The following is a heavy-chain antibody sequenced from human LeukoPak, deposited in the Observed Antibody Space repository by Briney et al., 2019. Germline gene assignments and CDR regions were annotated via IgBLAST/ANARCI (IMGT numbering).Heavy chain of an antibody. CDR1: GGSISSSSYY. CDR3: ARQGVAVAGFFDY. CDR2: IYYSGST. D-gene: IGHD6-19*01. Sequence: SETPSLTCTVSGGSISSSSYYWGWIRQPPGKGLEWIGSIYYSGSTYYNPSLKSRVTISVDTSKNQFSLKLSFVTAADTAVYYCARQGVAVAGFFDYWGQGTLVTVSS. J-gene: IGHJ4*02. V-gene: IGHV4-39*01.